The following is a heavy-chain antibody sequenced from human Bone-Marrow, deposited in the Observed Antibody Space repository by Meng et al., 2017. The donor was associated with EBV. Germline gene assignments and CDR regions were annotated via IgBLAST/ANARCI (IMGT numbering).Heavy chain of an antibody. D-gene: IGHD3-10*01. CDR2: LIPDFGTQ. Sequence: QAQLAASGGEEKKPGSSVQVSCKASVGPFRSYDISWVRQAPGQGLEWMGGLIPDFGTQDYAPNYQDRVTITADESTSTAYMELNSLTTEDTAIYYCARESGRGYTPDLWGQGTLVTVSS. J-gene: IGHJ4*02. V-gene: IGHV1-69*01. CDR3: ARESGRGYTPDL. CDR1: VGPFRSYD.